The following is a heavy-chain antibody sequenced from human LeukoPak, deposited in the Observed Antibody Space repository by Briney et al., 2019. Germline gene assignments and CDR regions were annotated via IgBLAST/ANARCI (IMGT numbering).Heavy chain of an antibody. Sequence: SETLSLTCTVSGGSISSSSFYWGWIRQPPGKGLEWIGTIYYSGSTFYNPSLKSRVTVSVDTSKNQFSLKLSSVTAADTAVYYCARMWASFKDHYFDYWGQGTLVTVSS. CDR2: IYYSGST. D-gene: IGHD1-26*01. J-gene: IGHJ4*02. CDR3: ARMWASFKDHYFDY. CDR1: GGSISSSSFY. V-gene: IGHV4-39*07.